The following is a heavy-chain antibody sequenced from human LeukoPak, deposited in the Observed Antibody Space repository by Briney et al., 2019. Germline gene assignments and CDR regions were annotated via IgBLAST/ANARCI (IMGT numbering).Heavy chain of an antibody. Sequence: GASVKLSCKASGYTFTGYYMHWVRRAPGQGPEWMGWSNPNSGGTNYAQKFQGRVTMTRDTSISTAYMELSRLRSDDTAVYYCARDRNYYDSSGYQKAFDYWGQGTLVTVSS. CDR2: SNPNSGGT. D-gene: IGHD3-22*01. V-gene: IGHV1-2*02. CDR3: ARDRNYYDSSGYQKAFDY. J-gene: IGHJ4*02. CDR1: GYTFTGYY.